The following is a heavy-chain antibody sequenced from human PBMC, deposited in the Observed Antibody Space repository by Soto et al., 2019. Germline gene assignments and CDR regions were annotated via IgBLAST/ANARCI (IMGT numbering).Heavy chain of an antibody. CDR3: TTDHRENGDPHYYFFGVDV. V-gene: IGHV3-15*07. CDR1: GFTFSNAW. CDR2: IRSKTDGGTT. J-gene: IGHJ6*02. D-gene: IGHD4-17*01. Sequence: GGSLRLSCAASGFTFSNAWMNWVRQAPGKGLEWVGRIRSKTDGGTTDYAAPVEGRFTISRDDSKNTLSLQMSSLKTEDTAVYYCTTDHRENGDPHYYFFGVDVWGQGTTVTVSS.